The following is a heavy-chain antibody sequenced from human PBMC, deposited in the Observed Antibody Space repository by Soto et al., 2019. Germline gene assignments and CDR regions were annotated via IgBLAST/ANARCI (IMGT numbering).Heavy chain of an antibody. CDR3: ARDDKGWFDS. V-gene: IGHV3-33*01. CDR1: GFPFSSYG. Sequence: QVQLVESGGGVVQPGTSLRLSCATSGFPFSSYGMHWVRQAPGKGLEWVAGIWSDGTKTNYADSVRGRFTISRDISKNTVSLQMNSLRVEDTAVYYCARDDKGWFDSWGQGTLVSVSS. CDR2: IWSDGTKT. J-gene: IGHJ5*01.